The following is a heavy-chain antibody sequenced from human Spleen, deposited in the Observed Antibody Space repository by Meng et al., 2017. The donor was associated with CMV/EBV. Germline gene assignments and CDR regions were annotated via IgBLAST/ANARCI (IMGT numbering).Heavy chain of an antibody. D-gene: IGHD4-11*01. V-gene: IGHV1-69*10. J-gene: IGHJ6*02. CDR1: GGTFNSSA. CDR3: ARAWRVTAAMDV. Sequence: SVKVSCKAFGGTFNSSAINWVRQAPGQGLEWMVVIIPVLADTNYAQKFQDRVTITADKSTSTAYMELRSLRSEDTAVYYCARAWRVTAAMDVWGQGTTVTVSS. CDR2: IIPVLADT.